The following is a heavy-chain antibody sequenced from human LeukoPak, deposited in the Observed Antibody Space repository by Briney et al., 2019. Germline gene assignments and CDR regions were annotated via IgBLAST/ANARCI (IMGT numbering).Heavy chain of an antibody. D-gene: IGHD3-10*01. J-gene: IGHJ4*02. V-gene: IGHV3-53*01. CDR2: IYSAGIS. CDR1: GFTVSHNY. Sequence: PGGSLRLSCAASGFTVSHNYMSWVRQAPGKGLEWVANIYSAGISYYADSVKGRFTISRDNSKDMLYLHMNNLRVEDTAMHYCARDRSGSVWGQGTLVTVSS. CDR3: ARDRSGSV.